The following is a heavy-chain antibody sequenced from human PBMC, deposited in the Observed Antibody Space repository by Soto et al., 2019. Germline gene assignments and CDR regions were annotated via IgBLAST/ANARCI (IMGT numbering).Heavy chain of an antibody. CDR3: ARRGSGTYAFDM. D-gene: IGHD3-10*01. CDR2: IWSDGSNK. Sequence: QVQLVESGGGVVQPGRSLRLSCAASGFTFSSYGMHWVRQAPGEGPEWVAIIWSDGSNKYYADSVKGRFTISRDNSKNTLYLQMNRWRAEDTAVYYCARRGSGTYAFDMWGQGTMVTVSS. J-gene: IGHJ3*02. V-gene: IGHV3-33*01. CDR1: GFTFSSYG.